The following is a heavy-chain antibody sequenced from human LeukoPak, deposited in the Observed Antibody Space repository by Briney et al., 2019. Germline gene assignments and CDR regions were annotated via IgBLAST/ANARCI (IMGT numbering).Heavy chain of an antibody. Sequence: GGSLRLSCAASGFTVSSNYMSWVRQAPGKGLEWVSVIYSGGSTYYADSVKGRFTISRDNSKNTLYLQMNSLRAEDTAVYYCARTPRNGEHYFDYWGQGTLVTVSS. J-gene: IGHJ4*02. CDR3: ARTPRNGEHYFDY. CDR2: IYSGGST. CDR1: GFTVSSNY. V-gene: IGHV3-66*01. D-gene: IGHD4-17*01.